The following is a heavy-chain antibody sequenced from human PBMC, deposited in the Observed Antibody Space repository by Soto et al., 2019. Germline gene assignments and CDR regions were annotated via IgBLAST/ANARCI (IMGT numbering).Heavy chain of an antibody. J-gene: IGHJ4*02. Sequence: AASVKVSCKASGGTFSSYAISWVRQAPGQGLEWMGGIIPIFGTANYAQKFQGRVTITADESTSTAYMELSSLRSEDTAVYYCARDEEFYYDSSGYPLDYWGQGTLVTVSS. CDR3: ARDEEFYYDSSGYPLDY. CDR2: IIPIFGTA. D-gene: IGHD3-22*01. V-gene: IGHV1-69*13. CDR1: GGTFSSYA.